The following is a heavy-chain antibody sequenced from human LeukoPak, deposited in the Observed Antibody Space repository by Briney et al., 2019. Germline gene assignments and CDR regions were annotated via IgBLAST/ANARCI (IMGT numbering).Heavy chain of an antibody. J-gene: IGHJ4*02. V-gene: IGHV3-7*05. CDR2: IKSDGRDK. Sequence: GGSLRLSCVVSGFSFSTYWMSWVRQAPGKGLEWVANIKSDGRDKNFLDSVRGRFTISGDNAKNSLYLQMNYLRAEDTAVYYCASQTSATGFDGWGQGTLVTVSS. D-gene: IGHD2-2*01. CDR3: ASQTSATGFDG. CDR1: GFSFSTYW.